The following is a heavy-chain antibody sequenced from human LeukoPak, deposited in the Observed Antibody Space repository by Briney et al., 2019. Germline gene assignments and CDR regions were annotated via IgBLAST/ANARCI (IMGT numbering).Heavy chain of an antibody. V-gene: IGHV1-2*02. J-gene: IGHJ4*02. D-gene: IGHD6-19*01. CDR1: GYTFTGYY. CDR3: ARGQQWLEAFDY. CDR2: INPSSGFA. Sequence: ASVKVSCKASGYTFTGYYIHWVRQAPGQGLQWMGWINPSSGFAHYPQNFQGRLTMTRDTSISTVYMELSRLRSDDTAVYYCARGQQWLEAFDYWGLGTLVTVSS.